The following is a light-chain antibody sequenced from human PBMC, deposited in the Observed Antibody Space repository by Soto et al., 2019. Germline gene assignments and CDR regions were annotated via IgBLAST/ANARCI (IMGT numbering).Light chain of an antibody. CDR1: QSISGA. CDR3: QQFGSSVT. V-gene: IGKV3-20*01. CDR2: RTS. J-gene: IGKJ5*01. Sequence: EIVMTQSPATLFGSSGGRAPPLFRASQSISGALAWYQQKPGQAPRLLIYRTSTRAAGIPDRFSGSGSGTDFTLTISRLEPEDFAVYYCQQFGSSVTFGQGTRLENK.